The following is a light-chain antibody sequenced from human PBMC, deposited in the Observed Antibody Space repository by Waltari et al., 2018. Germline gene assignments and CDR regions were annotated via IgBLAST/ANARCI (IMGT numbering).Light chain of an antibody. J-gene: IGLJ2*01. CDR1: KLGDKY. CDR3: QAWDSSYARV. V-gene: IGLV3-1*01. Sequence: SYELTQPTSVSVAPGQTASITCPGDKLGDKYACWYQQKPGQSPVLVIHKDTKRPSGIPERFSGSNSGNTATLTISGTQAIDEADYYCQAWDSSYARVFGGGTKLTVL. CDR2: KDT.